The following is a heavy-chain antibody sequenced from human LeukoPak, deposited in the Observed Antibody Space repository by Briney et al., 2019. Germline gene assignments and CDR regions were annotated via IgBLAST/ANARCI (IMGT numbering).Heavy chain of an antibody. D-gene: IGHD1-1*01. J-gene: IGHJ3*02. CDR2: ISGSGGST. Sequence: SCKVSGYTLTELSMHWVRQAPGKGLEWVSAISGSGGSTYYADSVKGRFTISRDNSKNTLYLQMNSLRAEDTAVYYCAKDVNWNFDAFDIWGQGTMVTVSS. CDR3: AKDVNWNFDAFDI. V-gene: IGHV3-23*01. CDR1: GYTLTELS.